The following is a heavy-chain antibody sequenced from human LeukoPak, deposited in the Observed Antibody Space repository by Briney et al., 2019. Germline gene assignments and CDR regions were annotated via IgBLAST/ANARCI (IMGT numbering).Heavy chain of an antibody. D-gene: IGHD6-13*01. Sequence: GGSLRLSCAASGFTFSSFGMTWVRQAPGKGLEWVAVISYDGSNKYYADSVKGRFTISRDNSKNTLYLQMNSLRAEDTAVYYCARLAAAALGYWGQGTLVTVSS. J-gene: IGHJ4*02. CDR1: GFTFSSFG. CDR3: ARLAAAALGY. CDR2: ISYDGSNK. V-gene: IGHV3-30*03.